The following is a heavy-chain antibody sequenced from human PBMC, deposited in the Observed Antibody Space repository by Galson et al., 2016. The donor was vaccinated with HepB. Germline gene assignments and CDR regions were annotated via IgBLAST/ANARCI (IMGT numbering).Heavy chain of an antibody. V-gene: IGHV3-33*01. D-gene: IGHD5-18*01. CDR3: ARAFPGRYGFEEGGKFDC. J-gene: IGHJ4*02. CDR2: VWYDGNNK. Sequence: SLRLSCAASGFTFSSYAMHWVRQAPGKGLESVAVVWYDGNNKFYADSVKGRFTISRDNSKKTLYLQMNSLRAEDTAVYYCARAFPGRYGFEEGGKFDCWGQGTLVTVSS. CDR1: GFTFSSYA.